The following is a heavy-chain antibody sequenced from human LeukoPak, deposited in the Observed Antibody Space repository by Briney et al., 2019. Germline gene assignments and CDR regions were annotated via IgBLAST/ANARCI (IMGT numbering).Heavy chain of an antibody. J-gene: IGHJ4*02. D-gene: IGHD6-6*01. V-gene: IGHV1-18*01. CDR3: ARDEEQLTRYDY. CDR1: GYTFTSYG. Sequence: ASVKVSCKASGYTFTSYGISWVRQAPGQGLEWMGWISAYNGNTNYAQKLLGRVTMTTDTSTSTAYMELRSLRSDDTAVYYCARDEEQLTRYDYWGQGTLVTVSS. CDR2: ISAYNGNT.